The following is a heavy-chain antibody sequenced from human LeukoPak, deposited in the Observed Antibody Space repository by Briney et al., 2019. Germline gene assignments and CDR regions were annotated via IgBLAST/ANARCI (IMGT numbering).Heavy chain of an antibody. CDR1: GFTVSSNY. D-gene: IGHD3-3*01. CDR2: INHSGST. CDR3: ARLVSYYDFWSGYLADGYYYYMDV. Sequence: GSLRLSCAASGFTVSSNYMNWIRQPPGKGLEWIGEINHSGSTNYNPSLKSRVTISVDTSKNQFSLKLSSVTAADTAVYYCARLVSYYDFWSGYLADGYYYYMDVWGKGTTVTVSS. V-gene: IGHV4-34*01. J-gene: IGHJ6*03.